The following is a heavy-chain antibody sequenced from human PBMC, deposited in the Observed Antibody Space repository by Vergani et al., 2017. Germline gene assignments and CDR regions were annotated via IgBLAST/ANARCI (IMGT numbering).Heavy chain of an antibody. V-gene: IGHV1-18*01. CDR2: ISAYNGNT. CDR1: GYTFTSCG. Sequence: QVQLVQSGAEVKKPGASVKVSCKASGYTFTSCGISWVRQAPGQGLEWMGWISAYNGNTNYAQKLQGRVTMTTDTSTSTAYMELRSLRSDDTAVYYCARDGTGTRIWFGETGRGAFDYWGQGTLVTVSS. J-gene: IGHJ4*02. CDR3: ARDGTGTRIWFGETGRGAFDY. D-gene: IGHD3-10*01.